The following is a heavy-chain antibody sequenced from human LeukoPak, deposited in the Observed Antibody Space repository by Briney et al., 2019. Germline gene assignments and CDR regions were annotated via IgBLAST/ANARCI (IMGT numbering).Heavy chain of an antibody. V-gene: IGHV4-30-4*01. CDR2: IYYSGST. D-gene: IGHD2-21*01. J-gene: IGHJ5*02. CDR1: TFTSYNVHYY. Sequence: SETLSCNATGYTFTSYNVHYYRHGIRQPPGKGLEWIGYIYYSGSTYYNPSLKSRVTISVDTSKNQFSLKLSSVTAADTAVYYCARGVLVDDNPQNWFDPWGQGTLVTVSS. CDR3: ARGVLVDDNPQNWFDP.